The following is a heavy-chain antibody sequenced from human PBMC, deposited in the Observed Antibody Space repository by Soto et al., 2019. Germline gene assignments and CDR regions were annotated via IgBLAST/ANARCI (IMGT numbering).Heavy chain of an antibody. J-gene: IGHJ6*02. D-gene: IGHD6-13*01. Sequence: SVKVSCKAAGGTFSNYALSWVRQAPGQGLERMGGIIPIFGTTNYAQKFQGRVTITADDSATTAHMELSSLRSEDTAVYYCARGRGIGFSSSWNIYWFYNMDVWGQGTTVTVSS. CDR2: IIPIFGTT. CDR1: GGTFSNYA. V-gene: IGHV1-69*13. CDR3: ARGRGIGFSSSWNIYWFYNMDV.